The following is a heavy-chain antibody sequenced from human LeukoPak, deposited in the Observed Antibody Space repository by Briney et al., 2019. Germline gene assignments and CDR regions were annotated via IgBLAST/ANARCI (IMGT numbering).Heavy chain of an antibody. CDR3: ARGRYYGSGSPNYYYYYMDV. CDR2: INWNGGST. CDR1: GFTFDDYG. V-gene: IGHV3-20*04. Sequence: GGSLRLPCAASGFTFDDYGMSWVRQAPGKGLEWVSGINWNGGSTGYADSVKGRFTISRDNAKNSLYLQMNSLRAEDTALYYCARGRYYGSGSPNYYYYYMDVWGKGTTVTVSS. D-gene: IGHD3-10*01. J-gene: IGHJ6*03.